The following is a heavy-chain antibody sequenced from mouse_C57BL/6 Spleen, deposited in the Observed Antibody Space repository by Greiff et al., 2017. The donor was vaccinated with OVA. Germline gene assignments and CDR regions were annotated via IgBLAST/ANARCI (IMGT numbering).Heavy chain of an antibody. Sequence: QVHVKQSGAELVRPGASVTLSCKASGYTFTDYEMHWVKQTPVHGLEWIGAIDPETGGTAYNQKFKGKAILTADKSSSTAYMELRSLTSEDSAVYYCTRRRIYYSKIDWYFDVWGTGTTVTVSS. V-gene: IGHV1-15*01. CDR3: TRRRIYYSKIDWYFDV. J-gene: IGHJ1*03. D-gene: IGHD2-5*01. CDR2: IDPETGGT. CDR1: GYTFTDYE.